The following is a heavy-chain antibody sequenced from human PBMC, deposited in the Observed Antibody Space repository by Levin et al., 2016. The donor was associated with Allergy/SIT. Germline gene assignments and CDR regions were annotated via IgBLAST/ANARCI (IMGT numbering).Heavy chain of an antibody. CDR2: IKQDGSET. Sequence: GESLKISCAASGFTFSNYWMNWVRQAPGKGLEWVANIKQDGSETYYVDSVKGRFTISRDNAKNSLYLQMNSLRAEDTAVYYCARLLMSNWGQGTLVTVSS. J-gene: IGHJ4*02. CDR1: GFTFSNYW. D-gene: IGHD2-8*01. CDR3: ARLLMSN. V-gene: IGHV3-7*03.